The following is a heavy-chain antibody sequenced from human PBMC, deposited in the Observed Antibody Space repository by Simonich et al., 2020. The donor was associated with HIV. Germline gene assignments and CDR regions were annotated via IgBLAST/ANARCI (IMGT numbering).Heavy chain of an antibody. Sequence: QVQLQQWGAGLLTPSETLSLTCAVYGGSFSCNYCSWFRQPPGKGLEWIGEINHSESTNYNTSLKSRVTISVDTSKNQFSLKLSSVTAADTAVYYCARGFYQRLYYFDYWGQGTLVTVSS. CDR2: INHSEST. J-gene: IGHJ4*02. V-gene: IGHV4-34*01. CDR1: GGSFSCNY. CDR3: ARGFYQRLYYFDY. D-gene: IGHD2-2*01.